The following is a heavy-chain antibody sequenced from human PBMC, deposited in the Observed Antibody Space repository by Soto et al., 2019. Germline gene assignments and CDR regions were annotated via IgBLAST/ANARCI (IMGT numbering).Heavy chain of an antibody. D-gene: IGHD3-10*01. CDR1: GGSISSSSYY. V-gene: IGHV4-39*01. J-gene: IGHJ2*01. CDR2: IYYSGST. Sequence: ASETLSLTCTVSGGSISSSSYYWGWVRQPPGKGLGGVGSIYYSGSTYYNPSLKSRVTISVDTSKNQFSLKLSSVTAADTAVYYCARHEDDYYGSGIVYWYFDLWGRGTLVTVSS. CDR3: ARHEDDYYGSGIVYWYFDL.